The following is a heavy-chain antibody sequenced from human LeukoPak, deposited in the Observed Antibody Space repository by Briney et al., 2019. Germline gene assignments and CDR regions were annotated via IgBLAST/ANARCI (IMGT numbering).Heavy chain of an antibody. CDR2: IYSSGST. D-gene: IGHD4-11*01. J-gene: IGHJ5*02. Sequence: PSETLSLTCTVSGGSISSYFWNWIRQPAGKGLEWIGRIYSSGSTNYNPSLKSRVTMSVDTSKNQFSLKLSSVTAADTAVYYCARQGSSNSADWFDPWGQGTLVTVSS. V-gene: IGHV4-4*07. CDR3: ARQGSSNSADWFDP. CDR1: GGSISSYF.